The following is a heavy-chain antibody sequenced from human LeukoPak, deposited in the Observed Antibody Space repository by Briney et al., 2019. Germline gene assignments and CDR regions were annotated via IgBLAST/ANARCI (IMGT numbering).Heavy chain of an antibody. V-gene: IGHV4-59*01. CDR2: IYYSGST. J-gene: IGHJ4*02. Sequence: SETLSLTCTVSAGSISSYYWSWIRQPPGKGLEWIGYIYYSGSTNYNPSLKSRVTISVDTSKNQFFLKLSSVTAADTAVYYCARDSGSGSYPVYYFDYWGQGTLVTVSS. CDR3: ARDSGSGSYPVYYFDY. CDR1: AGSISSYY. D-gene: IGHD3-10*01.